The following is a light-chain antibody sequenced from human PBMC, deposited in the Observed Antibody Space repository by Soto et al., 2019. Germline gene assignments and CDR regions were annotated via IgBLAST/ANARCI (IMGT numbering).Light chain of an antibody. CDR1: SSDIGGYNY. Sequence: QSALTQPASMSGSPGQSITISCTGTSSDIGGYNYVSWYQQHPGKAPKLMIYDVSNWPSGVSNRFSGSKSGNTASLTISGLQAEDEADYCCSSYTSSSTVVFGGGTKLTVL. V-gene: IGLV2-14*03. CDR2: DVS. J-gene: IGLJ2*01. CDR3: SSYTSSSTVV.